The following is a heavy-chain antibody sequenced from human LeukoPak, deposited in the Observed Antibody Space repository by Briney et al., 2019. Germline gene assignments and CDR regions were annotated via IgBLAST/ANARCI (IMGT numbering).Heavy chain of an antibody. CDR2: MNPNSGNT. CDR3: ARGSAAGMGPHDY. V-gene: IGHV1-8*02. Sequence: VASVKVSCKASGYTFTSYDINWVRQATGRGLEWMGWMNPNSGNTGYAQKLQGRVTMTTDTSTSTAYMELRSLRSDDTAVYYCARGSAAGMGPHDYWGQGTLVTVSS. D-gene: IGHD6-13*01. CDR1: GYTFTSYD. J-gene: IGHJ4*02.